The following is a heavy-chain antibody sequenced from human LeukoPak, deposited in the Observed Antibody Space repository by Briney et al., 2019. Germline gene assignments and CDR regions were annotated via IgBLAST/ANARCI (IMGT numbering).Heavy chain of an antibody. D-gene: IGHD3-10*01. CDR2: INNDGSST. CDR1: GFTFSGAW. J-gene: IGHJ1*01. CDR3: ARVHDPGMNEYFQV. Sequence: GGSLRLSCAASGFTFSGAWMHWVRQAPGKGLVWVSRINNDGSSTRYVDSVKGRFTISRDNAKNTLYLQMNSLGAEDTAVYYCARVHDPGMNEYFQVWGQGTLVTVSS. V-gene: IGHV3-74*01.